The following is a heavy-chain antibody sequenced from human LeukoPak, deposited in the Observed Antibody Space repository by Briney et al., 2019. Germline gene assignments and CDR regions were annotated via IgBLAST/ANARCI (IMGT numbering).Heavy chain of an antibody. CDR2: IKEDGSVQ. V-gene: IGHV3-7*01. D-gene: IGHD3-22*01. CDR3: ARDYYGDCFDY. Sequence: GGSLRLSCAASGFTFSRYWMTWVRQAPGKGLDWVANIKEDGSVQYYVDSVKGRFTIARDNAENSVYLLINSLRADDTAVYYCARDYYGDCFDYWGQGTLVTVSS. CDR1: GFTFSRYW. J-gene: IGHJ4*02.